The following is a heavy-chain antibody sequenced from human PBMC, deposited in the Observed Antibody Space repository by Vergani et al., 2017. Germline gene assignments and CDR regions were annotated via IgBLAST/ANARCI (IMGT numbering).Heavy chain of an antibody. CDR1: GASINNDFYY. V-gene: IGHV4-61*02. Sequence: QVQLQESGPGLVKPSQTLSLTCTVSGASINNDFYYWHWIRQPAGKGLEWIGRIYVSGITDYNSSLQSRVSMSADTSKNQFSLTLTSVTSADTAVYYCARDNKQLRPRACDLWGQGTMVTVSS. D-gene: IGHD4-23*01. CDR3: ARDNKQLRPRACDL. CDR2: IYVSGIT. J-gene: IGHJ3*01.